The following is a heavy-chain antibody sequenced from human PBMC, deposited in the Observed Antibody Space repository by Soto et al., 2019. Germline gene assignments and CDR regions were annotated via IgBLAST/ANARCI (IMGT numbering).Heavy chain of an antibody. CDR2: IYYSGNT. D-gene: IGHD5-18*01. CDR1: GDSVTSGDYY. J-gene: IGHJ5*01. CDR3: ARLPVDTYMTSWFDP. V-gene: IGHV4-61*08. Sequence: SETLSLTCTVSGDSVTSGDYYWSWIRQPPGKGLEWIGYIYYSGNTNYSPSLKSRVAISLDTSHNQFTLKLSSVTAADPAVYLCARLPVDTYMTSWFDPWGQGTLVTVSS.